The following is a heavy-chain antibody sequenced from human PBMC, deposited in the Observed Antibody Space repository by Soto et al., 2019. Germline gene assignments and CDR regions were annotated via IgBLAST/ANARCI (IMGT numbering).Heavy chain of an antibody. J-gene: IGHJ3*02. CDR2: IYHSGST. Sequence: SETMCLTCSVSGGSISSGGYSWSWIRQPPGKGLEWIGYIYHSGSTYYNPSLKSRVTISVDRSKNQFSLKLSSVTAAGTAVYYCASARFNAKVEAFANWCQWPIVSVS. V-gene: IGHV4-30-2*01. CDR1: GGSISSGGYS. CDR3: ASARFNAKVEAFAN.